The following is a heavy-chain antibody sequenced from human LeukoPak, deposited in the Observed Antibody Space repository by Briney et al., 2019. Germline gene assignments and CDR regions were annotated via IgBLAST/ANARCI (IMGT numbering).Heavy chain of an antibody. D-gene: IGHD3-3*01. V-gene: IGHV4-30-4*01. J-gene: IGHJ4*02. Sequence: SQTLSLTCTVSGGSVNSADSYWSWIRQPPGQGLEWIGYISYSGRTVYNPSLGSRVSISSDMSKNQFSLRLSPVTAADTAIYYCVRESYYTTTWERDYWGQGTLVTVSS. CDR3: VRESYYTTTWERDY. CDR1: GGSVNSADSY. CDR2: ISYSGRT.